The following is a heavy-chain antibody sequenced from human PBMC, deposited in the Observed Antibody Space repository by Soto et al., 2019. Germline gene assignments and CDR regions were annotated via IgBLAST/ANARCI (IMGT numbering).Heavy chain of an antibody. Sequence: EVQLIESGGGWVQPGTSLRVSCAASGFTFHEYAMHWVRQAPGKGLEWVSGISSDGDTIAYADSVQGRFTVFRDNAKNSLYLQMNSLRADDTGVYYCVRDFRGAVAGSEFDHWGQGTLVTVSS. V-gene: IGHV3-9*01. CDR2: ISSDGDTI. D-gene: IGHD6-19*01. CDR3: VRDFRGAVAGSEFDH. J-gene: IGHJ4*02. CDR1: GFTFHEYA.